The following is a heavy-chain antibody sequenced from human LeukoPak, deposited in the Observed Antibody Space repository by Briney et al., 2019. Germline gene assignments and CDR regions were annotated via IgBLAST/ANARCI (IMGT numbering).Heavy chain of an antibody. CDR1: GGTFSSYA. CDR2: IIPILGIA. J-gene: IGHJ5*02. CDR3: ARGLYYYGSGSSP. V-gene: IGHV1-69*04. D-gene: IGHD3-10*01. Sequence: SVKVSCKASGGTFSSYAISWVRQAPGQGLEWMGRIIPILGIANYAQKFQGRVTITAGKSTSTAYMELSSLRSEDTAVYYCARGLYYYGSGSSPWGQGTLVTVSS.